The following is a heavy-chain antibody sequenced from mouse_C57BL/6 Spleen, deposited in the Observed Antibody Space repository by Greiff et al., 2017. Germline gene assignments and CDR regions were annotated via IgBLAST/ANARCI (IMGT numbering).Heavy chain of an antibody. Sequence: EVKLMESGGGLVKPGGSLKLSCAASGFTFSSYAMSWVRQTPEKRLEWVATISDGGSYTYYPDNVKGRFTISRDNAKNNLYLQMSHLKSEDTAMYYCARGNYGSSYAWFAYWGQGTLVTVSA. CDR1: GFTFSSYA. J-gene: IGHJ3*01. CDR3: ARGNYGSSYAWFAY. D-gene: IGHD1-1*01. CDR2: ISDGGSYT. V-gene: IGHV5-4*03.